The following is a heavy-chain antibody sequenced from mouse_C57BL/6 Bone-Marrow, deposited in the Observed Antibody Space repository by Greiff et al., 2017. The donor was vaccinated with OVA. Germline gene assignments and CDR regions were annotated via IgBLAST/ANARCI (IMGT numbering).Heavy chain of an antibody. D-gene: IGHD1-1*01. CDR2: IDPSDSYT. J-gene: IGHJ3*01. Sequence: QVQLQQPGAELVKPGASVKLSCKASGYTFTSYWMQWVKQRPGQGLEWIGEIDPSDSYTNYNQKFKGKATLTVDTSSSTAYMQLSSLTSEDSAVYYCAREAITTDFAYWGQGTLVTVSA. CDR3: AREAITTDFAY. V-gene: IGHV1-50*01. CDR1: GYTFTSYW.